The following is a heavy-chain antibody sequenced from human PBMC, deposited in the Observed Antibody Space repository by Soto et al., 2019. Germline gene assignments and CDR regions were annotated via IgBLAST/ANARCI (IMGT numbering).Heavy chain of an antibody. D-gene: IGHD3-10*01. CDR3: ARDLLEGFRGFGWFDP. Sequence: TGGSLRLSCAASGFTFSSYSMNWVRQAPGKGLEWVSSISSSSSYIYYADSVKGRFTISRGNAKNSLYLQMNSLRAEDTAVYYCARDLLEGFRGFGWFDPWGQGTLVTVSS. J-gene: IGHJ5*02. CDR1: GFTFSSYS. CDR2: ISSSSSYI. V-gene: IGHV3-21*01.